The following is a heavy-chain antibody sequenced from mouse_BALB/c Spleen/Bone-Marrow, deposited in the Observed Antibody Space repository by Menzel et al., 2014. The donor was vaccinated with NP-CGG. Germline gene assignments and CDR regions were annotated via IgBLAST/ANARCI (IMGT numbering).Heavy chain of an antibody. J-gene: IGHJ1*01. D-gene: IGHD2-4*01. CDR3: ARDINYDIYWYSDV. CDR1: GFTFTDYY. Sequence: EVMLVESGGGLVQPGGSLRLSCATSGFTFTDYYMSWVRQPPGKALEWLGFIRNKAKGYTSENSASVKGRFTISRDNSQSILYLQMNTLRAEDSATYYCARDINYDIYWYSDVWDAGTTVTVSS. CDR2: IRNKAKGYTS. V-gene: IGHV7-3*02.